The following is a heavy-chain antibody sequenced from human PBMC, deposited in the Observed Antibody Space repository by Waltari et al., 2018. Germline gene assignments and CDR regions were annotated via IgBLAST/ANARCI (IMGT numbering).Heavy chain of an antibody. J-gene: IGHJ4*02. CDR2: ISGSGGST. V-gene: IGHV3-23*01. CDR1: GFTFSSYA. CDR3: AKEVVGIQLWLGAFDY. D-gene: IGHD5-18*01. Sequence: EVQLLESGGGLVQPGGSLRLSCAASGFTFSSYAMSWVRQAPGQGLEWVSAISGSGGSTDYADCVKGRFTISRDNSKNTLYLQMNSLIAEDTAVYYGAKEVVGIQLWLGAFDYWGQGTLVTVSS.